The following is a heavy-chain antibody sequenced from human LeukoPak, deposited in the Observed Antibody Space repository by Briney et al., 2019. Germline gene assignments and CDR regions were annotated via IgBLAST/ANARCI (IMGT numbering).Heavy chain of an antibody. V-gene: IGHV3-30-3*01. D-gene: IGHD2-2*01. CDR2: ISYDGSNK. J-gene: IGHJ4*02. CDR3: ARDHRGYCSSTSCPEGY. Sequence: GRSLRLSCAASGFTFSSYAMPWVRQAPGKGLEWVAVISYDGSNKYYADSVKGRFTISRDNSKNTLYLQMNSLRAEDTAVYYCARDHRGYCSSTSCPEGYWGQGTLVTVSS. CDR1: GFTFSSYA.